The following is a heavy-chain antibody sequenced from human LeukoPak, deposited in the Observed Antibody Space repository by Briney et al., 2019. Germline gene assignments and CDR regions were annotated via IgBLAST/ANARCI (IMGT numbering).Heavy chain of an antibody. CDR3: ARVATDLAAYCGGDCYFYYFDY. CDR2: IYYSGST. CDR1: GGSISSYY. V-gene: IGHV4-59*01. J-gene: IGHJ4*02. Sequence: SETLSLTCTVSGGSISSYYWSWIRQPPGKGLEWIGYIYYSGSTNYNPSLKSRVTISVDTSKNQFSLKLSSVTAADTAVYYCARVATDLAAYCGGDCYFYYFDYWGQGTLVTVSS. D-gene: IGHD2-21*02.